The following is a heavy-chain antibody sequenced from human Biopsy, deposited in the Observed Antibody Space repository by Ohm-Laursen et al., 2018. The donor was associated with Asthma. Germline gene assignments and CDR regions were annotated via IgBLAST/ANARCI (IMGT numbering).Heavy chain of an antibody. J-gene: IGHJ4*02. V-gene: IGHV3-9*01. Sequence: SLRLSCAASGFTFDDYAMHWVRQAPGKGLEWVSGISWNSGSIGYADSVKGRFTISRVNAKNSLYLQMNSLRAEDTALYYCAKGEWELLEANFDYWGQGTLVTVSS. CDR3: AKGEWELLEANFDY. D-gene: IGHD1-26*01. CDR2: ISWNSGSI. CDR1: GFTFDDYA.